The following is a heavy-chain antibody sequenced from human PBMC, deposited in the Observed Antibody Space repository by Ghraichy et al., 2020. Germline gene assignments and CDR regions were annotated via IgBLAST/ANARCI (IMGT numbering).Heavy chain of an antibody. V-gene: IGHV3-74*01. CDR1: GFTFSSYW. D-gene: IGHD5-18*01. CDR2: INSDGSST. J-gene: IGHJ6*02. CDR3: ARATDTYYYYGMDV. Sequence: GGSLRLSCAASGFTFSSYWMHWVRQAPGKGLVWVSRINSDGSSTSYADSVKGRFTISRDNAKNTLYLQMNSLRAEDTAVYYCARATDTYYYYGMDVWGQGTTVTVSS.